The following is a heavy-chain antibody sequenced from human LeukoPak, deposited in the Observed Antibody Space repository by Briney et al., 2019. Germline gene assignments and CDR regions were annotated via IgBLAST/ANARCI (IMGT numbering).Heavy chain of an antibody. J-gene: IGHJ4*02. V-gene: IGHV4-59*01. CDR1: GGSFSGYY. D-gene: IGHD3-22*01. CDR2: IYYSGST. Sequence: SGTLSLTCAVYGGSFSGYYWSWNRQPPGKGLEWLGYIYYSGSTNYNPSLKSRVTISVDTSKNQFSLKLSSVTAADTAVYYCARGGFGYDSSGYSVDYWGQGTLVTVSS. CDR3: ARGGFGYDSSGYSVDY.